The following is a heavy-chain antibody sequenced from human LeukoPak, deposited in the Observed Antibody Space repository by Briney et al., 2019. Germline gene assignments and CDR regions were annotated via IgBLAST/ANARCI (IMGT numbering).Heavy chain of an antibody. J-gene: IGHJ5*02. CDR2: ISSSGGST. CDR1: GFTISSYA. D-gene: IGHD3-10*01. CDR3: ARDGYYGSGSYYNGGFNWFDP. Sequence: PVESLGLSCAASGFTISSYAMSWVRQAPGKGMEWVSAISSSGGSTYYADSVKGRFTISRDNSRNTLYLQINSLRAEDTAVYYRARDGYYGSGSYYNGGFNWFDPWGQGTLVTVSS. V-gene: IGHV3-23*01.